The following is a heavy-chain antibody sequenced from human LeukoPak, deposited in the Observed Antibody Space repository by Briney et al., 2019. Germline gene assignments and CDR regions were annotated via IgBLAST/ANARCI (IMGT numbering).Heavy chain of an antibody. CDR1: GFTFSSYS. J-gene: IGHJ4*02. V-gene: IGHV3-48*02. Sequence: GGSLRLSCTASGFTFSSYSMNWVRQAPGKGLEWVSYISSSSNTIYYADSVKGRFTISRDNAKNSLYLQMNSLRDEDTAVYYCARDILTKQAYSGYDNWGQGTLVTVSS. CDR2: ISSSSNTI. D-gene: IGHD5-12*01. CDR3: ARDILTKQAYSGYDN.